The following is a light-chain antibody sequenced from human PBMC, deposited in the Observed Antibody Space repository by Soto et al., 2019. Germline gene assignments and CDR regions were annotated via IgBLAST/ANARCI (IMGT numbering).Light chain of an antibody. CDR1: SSDVGSYNL. J-gene: IGLJ1*01. V-gene: IGLV2-23*02. CDR2: EVS. CDR3: CSYAGSSTFPYV. Sequence: QSVLTQPASVSGSPGQSITISCTGTSSDVGSYNLVSWYQQHPGKATKLMIYEVSKRPSGVSNRFSGSKSGNTASLTISGLQAEYEADYYCCSYAGSSTFPYVFGTGTKVTVL.